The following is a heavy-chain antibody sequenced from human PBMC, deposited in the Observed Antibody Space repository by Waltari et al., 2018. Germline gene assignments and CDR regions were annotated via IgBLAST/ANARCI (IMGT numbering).Heavy chain of an antibody. CDR1: GGSISSYY. V-gene: IGHV4-59*01. D-gene: IGHD4-17*01. CDR3: AREIYGGNSRPFDY. CDR2: IYYSGTT. J-gene: IGHJ4*02. Sequence: QVQLQESGPGLLKPSETLSLTCSVSGGSISSYYWNWFRQPPWKGLEWLGVIYYSGTTNDNPSLKSRFPIAVDTSKNQVSLQLKSVTAADTAVYYCAREIYGGNSRPFDYWGQGMLVTVSS.